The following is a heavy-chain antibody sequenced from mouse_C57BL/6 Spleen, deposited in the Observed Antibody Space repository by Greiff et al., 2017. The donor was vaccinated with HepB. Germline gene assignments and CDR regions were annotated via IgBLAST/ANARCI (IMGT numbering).Heavy chain of an antibody. CDR2: IYPSDSDT. CDR1: GYTFTSYW. V-gene: IGHV1-61*01. CDR3: ASRGPYYSNDPCFAY. J-gene: IGHJ3*01. D-gene: IGHD2-5*01. Sequence: QVQLQQPGAELVRPGSSVKLSCKASGYTFTSYWMDWVKQRHGQGLEWIGNIYPSDSDTHYNQKFKDKATLTVDNSSSTAYMQLSSLPSEDSAVYYCASRGPYYSNDPCFAYWGQGTLVTVSA.